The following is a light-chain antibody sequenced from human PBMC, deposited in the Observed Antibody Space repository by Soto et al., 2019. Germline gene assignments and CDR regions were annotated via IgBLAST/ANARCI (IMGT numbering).Light chain of an antibody. V-gene: IGKV3-20*01. J-gene: IGKJ2*01. CDR2: GAS. CDR3: KYYGASPLYT. Sequence: EMVLTQSPGTLSLSPGKRATLSCRASQRVTSVHLAWYQQRPGQAPMLLIYGASNRATGVTERFTGSASGTDFNLTISRLGPEDSATYYCKYYGASPLYTFGRGTKLEIE. CDR1: QRVTSVH.